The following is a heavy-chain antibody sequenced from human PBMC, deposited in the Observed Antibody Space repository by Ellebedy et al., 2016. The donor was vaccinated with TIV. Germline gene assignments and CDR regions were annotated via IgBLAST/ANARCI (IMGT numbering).Heavy chain of an antibody. CDR3: GRAPES. J-gene: IGHJ5*02. CDR2: NYHDGST. Sequence: SETLSLTCTVSGAIGSGVYYWGWIRQPPGKGLEWIGSNYHDGSTYYNPSLRSRVAIFVDMSKRQFSLKLSSVTAADTGIYYCGRAPESWGQGILVTVSS. CDR1: GAIGSGVYY. V-gene: IGHV4-39*01.